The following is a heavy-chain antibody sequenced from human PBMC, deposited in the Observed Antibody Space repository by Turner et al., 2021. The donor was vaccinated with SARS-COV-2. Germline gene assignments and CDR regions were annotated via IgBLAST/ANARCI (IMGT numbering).Heavy chain of an antibody. V-gene: IGHV3-30*18. J-gene: IGHJ4*02. CDR2: ISYDGSNK. Sequence: QVQLVESGGGVVQPGWSLRLSCAASGFTFSSYGMHWVRQAPGKGLEWVAVISYDGSNKYYADSVKGRFTISRDNSKNTLYLQMNSLRAEDTAVYYCAKSQGLYCSGGSCYSAVFDYWGQGTLVTVSS. CDR1: GFTFSSYG. D-gene: IGHD2-15*01. CDR3: AKSQGLYCSGGSCYSAVFDY.